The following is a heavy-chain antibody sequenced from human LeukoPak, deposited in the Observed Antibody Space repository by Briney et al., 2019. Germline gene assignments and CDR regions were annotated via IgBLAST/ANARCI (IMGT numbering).Heavy chain of an antibody. Sequence: PGGSLRLSCAASGFTFNNYWLHWVRQVPGKGLMWVSRINGDGNNVNYADSVKGRFTISRDNAKNSLHLQMNSLRPEDTALYYCVKDRGLRNQWLQVTYDSWGQGTLVTVSS. CDR1: GFTFNNYW. CDR2: INGDGNNV. V-gene: IGHV3-74*01. D-gene: IGHD5-24*01. CDR3: VKDRGLRNQWLQVTYDS. J-gene: IGHJ4*02.